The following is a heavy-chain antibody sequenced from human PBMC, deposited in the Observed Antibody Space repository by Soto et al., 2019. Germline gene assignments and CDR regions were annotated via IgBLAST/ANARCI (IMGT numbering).Heavy chain of an antibody. J-gene: IGHJ4*02. Sequence: QVQLQESGPGLVKPSETLSLTCSVSGGSISSYYWSWIRQPPGKGLEGIGYIYHRVTTNYSPSRKSRLTTSAEMSKNQFSLKLSSVIAADTAVYYCERTIRRGGGFDYWGQGTLVTVSS. D-gene: IGHD3-10*01. CDR3: ERTIRRGGGFDY. CDR2: IYHRVTT. V-gene: IGHV4-59*01. CDR1: GGSISSYY.